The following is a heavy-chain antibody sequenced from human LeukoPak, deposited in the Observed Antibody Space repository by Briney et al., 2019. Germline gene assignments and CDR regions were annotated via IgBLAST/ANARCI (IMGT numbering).Heavy chain of an antibody. D-gene: IGHD1-26*01. J-gene: IGHJ4*02. V-gene: IGHV4-30-4*01. CDR3: ARMEGATRDYFDY. CDR2: IYYSGST. Sequence: PSETLSLTCTVSGGSISSGDYYWSWIRQPPGKGLEWIGYIYYSGSTNYNPSLKSRVTISVDTSKNQFSLKLSSVTAADTAVYYCARMEGATRDYFDYWGQGTLVTVSS. CDR1: GGSISSGDYY.